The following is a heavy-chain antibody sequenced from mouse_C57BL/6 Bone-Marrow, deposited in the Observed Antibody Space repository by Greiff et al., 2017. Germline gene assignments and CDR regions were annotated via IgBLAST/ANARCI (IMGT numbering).Heavy chain of an antibody. J-gene: IGHJ1*03. V-gene: IGHV1-50*01. D-gene: IGHD2-2*01. Sequence: QVHVKQPGAELVKPGASVKLSCKASGYTFTSYWMQWVKQRPGQGLEWIGEIDPSDGYTNYNQKFKGKATLTVDTSSSAAYMQRSSLTSEDTAVFYCARGDYGYDGACWYFDVWGTGTTVTVSS. CDR1: GYTFTSYW. CDR2: IDPSDGYT. CDR3: ARGDYGYDGACWYFDV.